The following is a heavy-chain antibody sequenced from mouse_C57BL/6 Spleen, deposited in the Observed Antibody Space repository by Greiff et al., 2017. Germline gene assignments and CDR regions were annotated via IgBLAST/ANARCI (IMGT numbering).Heavy chain of an antibody. CDR2: IRLKSDNYAT. D-gene: IGHD2-3*01. J-gene: IGHJ3*01. CDR1: GFTFSNYW. Sequence: EVKLVESGGGLVQPGGSMKLSYVASGFTFSNYWMNWVRQSPEKGLEWVAQIRLKSDNYATHYAESVKGRFTISRDDSKSSVYLQMNNLRAEDTGIYYCTGEGGYYDYWGQGTLVTVSA. CDR3: TGEGGYYDY. V-gene: IGHV6-3*01.